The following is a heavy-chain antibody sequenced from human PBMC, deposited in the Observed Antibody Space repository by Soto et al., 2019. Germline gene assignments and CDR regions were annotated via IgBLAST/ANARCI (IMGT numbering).Heavy chain of an antibody. CDR2: IIPIFGTA. CDR1: GGSISSYA. J-gene: IGHJ2*01. Sequence: ASVKVSGKACGGSISSYAISWVRQAPGQGLEWMGGIIPIFGTANYAQKFQGRVTITADESTSTAYMELSSLRSEDTAVYYCARASPDTAMVRGAHHWYFDLWGRGTLVTVSS. V-gene: IGHV1-69*13. D-gene: IGHD5-18*01. CDR3: ARASPDTAMVRGAHHWYFDL.